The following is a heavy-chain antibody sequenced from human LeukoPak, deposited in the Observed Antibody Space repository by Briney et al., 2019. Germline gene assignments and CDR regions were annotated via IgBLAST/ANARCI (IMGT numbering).Heavy chain of an antibody. CDR1: GGSISSYY. J-gene: IGHJ4*02. D-gene: IGHD4-11*01. CDR2: IYYSGST. V-gene: IGHV4-59*08. Sequence: SETLSLTCTVSGGSISSYYWSWIRQPPGKGLEWIGYIYYSGSTNYNPSLKSRVTISVDTSKNQFSLKLSSVTAADTAVYYCARADYSNYEVDYWGQGTLVTVSS. CDR3: ARADYSNYEVDY.